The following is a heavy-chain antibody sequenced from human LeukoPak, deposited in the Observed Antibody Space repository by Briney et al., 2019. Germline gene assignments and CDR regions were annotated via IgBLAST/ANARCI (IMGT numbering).Heavy chain of an antibody. D-gene: IGHD3-9*01. Sequence: ASVKVSCKASGYTFTSYYTHWVRQAPGQGLEWMGIINPSGGSTSYAQKFQGRVTMTRDTSTSTVYMELSSLRSEDTAVYYCARDQDDILTGYYMDVWGKGTTVTISS. CDR2: INPSGGST. J-gene: IGHJ6*03. CDR1: GYTFTSYY. V-gene: IGHV1-46*01. CDR3: ARDQDDILTGYYMDV.